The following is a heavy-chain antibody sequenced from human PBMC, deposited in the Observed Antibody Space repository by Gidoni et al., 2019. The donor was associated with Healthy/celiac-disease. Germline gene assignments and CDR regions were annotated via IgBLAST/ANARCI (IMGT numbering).Heavy chain of an antibody. CDR3: AKDRKAKGIAAAGQPGY. J-gene: IGHJ4*02. D-gene: IGHD6-13*01. Sequence: QVQLVESGGGVVQPGRSLRLSCEASGFTFSSYGMHWVRQAPGKGLEWVAVISYDGSNKYYADSVKGRFTISRDNSKNTLYLQMNSLRAEDTAVYYCAKDRKAKGIAAAGQPGYWGQGTLVTVSS. CDR1: GFTFSSYG. CDR2: ISYDGSNK. V-gene: IGHV3-30*18.